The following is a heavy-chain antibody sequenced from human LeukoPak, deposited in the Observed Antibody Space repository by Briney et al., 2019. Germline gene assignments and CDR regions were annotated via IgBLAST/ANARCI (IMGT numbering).Heavy chain of an antibody. V-gene: IGHV3-30*18. Sequence: PGRSLRLSCAACGFIFSSYGMHWVRQARGKGLEWVAVISYDGCNKYYADSVKGRFTISRDNSKNTLYLQMNSLRAEDTAVYYCAKDAVTWFGELLTRPDYWGQGNLVTVSS. CDR1: GFIFSSYG. CDR3: AKDAVTWFGELLTRPDY. D-gene: IGHD3-10*01. CDR2: ISYDGCNK. J-gene: IGHJ4*02.